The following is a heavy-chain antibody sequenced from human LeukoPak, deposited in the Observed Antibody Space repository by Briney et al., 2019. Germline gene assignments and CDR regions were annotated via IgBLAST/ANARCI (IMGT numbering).Heavy chain of an antibody. CDR3: ARAPYYDILTGYGLEDAFDI. D-gene: IGHD3-9*01. V-gene: IGHV4-34*01. Sequence: SETLSLTCTVSGGSISSYYWSWIRQPPGKGLEWIGEINHSGSTNYNPSLKSRVTISVDTSKNQFSLKLSSVTAADTAVYYCARAPYYDILTGYGLEDAFDIWGQGTMVTVSS. CDR2: INHSGST. CDR1: GGSISSYY. J-gene: IGHJ3*02.